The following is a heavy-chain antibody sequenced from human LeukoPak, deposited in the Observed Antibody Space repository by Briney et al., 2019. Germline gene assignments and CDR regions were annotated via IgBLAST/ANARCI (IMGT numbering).Heavy chain of an antibody. J-gene: IGHJ5*01. CDR2: IFYSGST. D-gene: IGHD2-21*01. Sequence: PSETLSLTCSVSGDSMSSGSYYWGWIRQPPGKGLEWIGSIFYSGSTYYTPSLKSRVTMSLDTSKNQFSLRLTSVTAADTAVYYCARQIAVVEPTDPNWFDSWGQGTLVTVS. CDR3: ARQIAVVEPTDPNWFDS. CDR1: GDSMSSGSYY. V-gene: IGHV4-39*07.